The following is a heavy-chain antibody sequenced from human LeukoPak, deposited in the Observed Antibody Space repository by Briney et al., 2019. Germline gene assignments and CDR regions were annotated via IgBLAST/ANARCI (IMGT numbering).Heavy chain of an antibody. CDR1: GFTFDDYA. Sequence: GGSLRLSCAASGFTFDDYAMHWVRQAPGKGLEWVSGISWNSGNKGYADSVKGRFTISRDNAKSSLFLQMNSLRAEDTALYYCAKDRLITVPKLEDDVFDIWGQGTMVTVSS. CDR3: AKDRLITVPKLEDDVFDI. V-gene: IGHV3-9*01. D-gene: IGHD4-17*01. CDR2: ISWNSGNK. J-gene: IGHJ3*02.